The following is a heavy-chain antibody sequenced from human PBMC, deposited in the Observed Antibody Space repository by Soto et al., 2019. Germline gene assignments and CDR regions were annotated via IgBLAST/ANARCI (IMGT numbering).Heavy chain of an antibody. CDR1: GYTFTSYG. CDR2: ISAYNGNT. J-gene: IGHJ3*02. D-gene: IGHD3-3*01. V-gene: IGHV1-18*01. CDR3: ARCPPFLEWFPDAFDI. Sequence: VQLVQSGAEVKKPGASVKVSCKASGYTFTSYGISWVRQAPGQGLEWMGWISAYNGNTNYAQKLKGRVTMTTDTSTSTAYREPRSLRADDTAVYYCARCPPFLEWFPDAFDIWGQGTMVTVSS.